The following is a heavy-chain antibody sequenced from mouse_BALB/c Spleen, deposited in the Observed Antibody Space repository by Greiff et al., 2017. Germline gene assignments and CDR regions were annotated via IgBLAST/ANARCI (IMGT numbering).Heavy chain of an antibody. D-gene: IGHD1-1*01. CDR2: ISSGSSTI. V-gene: IGHV5-17*02. CDR1: GFTFSSFG. J-gene: IGHJ2*01. CDR3: ARGGFITTVVTHFDY. Sequence: EVHLVESGGGLVQPGGSRKLSCAASGFTFSSFGMHWVSQAPEKGLEWVAYISSGSSTIYYADTVKGRFTISRDNPKNTLFLQMTSLRSEDTAMYYCARGGFITTVVTHFDYWGQGTTLTVSS.